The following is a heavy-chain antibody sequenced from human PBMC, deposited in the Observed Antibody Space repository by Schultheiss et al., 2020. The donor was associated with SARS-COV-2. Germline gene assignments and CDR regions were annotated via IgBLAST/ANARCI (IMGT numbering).Heavy chain of an antibody. CDR1: GGTFSSYA. D-gene: IGHD6-19*01. Sequence: SVKVSCKASGGTFSSYAISWVRQAPGQGLEWMGGIIPIFGTANYAQKFQGRVTITADESTSTAYMELSSLRSEDTAVYYCARGESAVAGIWSAFDIWGQGTMVTVSS. J-gene: IGHJ3*02. V-gene: IGHV1-69*13. CDR2: IIPIFGTA. CDR3: ARGESAVAGIWSAFDI.